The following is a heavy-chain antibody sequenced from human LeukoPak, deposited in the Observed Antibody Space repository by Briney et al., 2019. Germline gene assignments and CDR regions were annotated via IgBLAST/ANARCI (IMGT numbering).Heavy chain of an antibody. V-gene: IGHV4-59*01. Sequence: ASETLSLTCTVSGDSISNYYWSWLRQSPGKELEWIGYMYNRGSTIYNPSLKSRVTISTDTSKNQFSLRLTSVTAADTAVYYCARAEKAVTGTLDSWGQGTLITVSS. D-gene: IGHD6-19*01. J-gene: IGHJ4*02. CDR1: GDSISNYY. CDR2: MYNRGST. CDR3: ARAEKAVTGTLDS.